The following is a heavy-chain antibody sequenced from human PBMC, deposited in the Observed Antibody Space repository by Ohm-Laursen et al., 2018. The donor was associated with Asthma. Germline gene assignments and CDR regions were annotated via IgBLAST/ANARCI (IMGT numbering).Heavy chain of an antibody. Sequence: SLRLSCSASGFTFSTSTMHWVRQAPGKGLEWLSFFSNDGPNKSYADSVKGRFTISRDNSKNTLYLQMNSLRAEDTAVYYCAKPLENCSSTSCYGYYYYGMDVWGQGTTVTVSS. CDR1: GFTFSTST. CDR2: FSNDGPNK. V-gene: IGHV3-30*18. D-gene: IGHD2-2*01. CDR3: AKPLENCSSTSCYGYYYYGMDV. J-gene: IGHJ6*02.